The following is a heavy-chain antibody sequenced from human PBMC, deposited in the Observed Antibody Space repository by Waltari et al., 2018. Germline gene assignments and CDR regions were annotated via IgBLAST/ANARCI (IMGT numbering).Heavy chain of an antibody. CDR1: GFSFSSYW. V-gene: IGHV3-7*01. CDR3: ARESSSFSNYISYGMDV. CDR2: IKQDGSEQ. J-gene: IGHJ6*02. D-gene: IGHD4-4*01. Sequence: EVQLVESGGGLVQPGGSLRLSCAASGFSFSSYWMTGVRQTPGKGLEWVANIKQDGSEQNYVDSVKGRFTISRDNANNSLHLQMHSLRAEDTAVYSCARESSSFSNYISYGMDVWGQGTTVTVAS.